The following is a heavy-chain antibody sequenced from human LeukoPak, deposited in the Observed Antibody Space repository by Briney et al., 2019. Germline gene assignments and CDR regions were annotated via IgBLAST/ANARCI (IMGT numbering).Heavy chain of an antibody. V-gene: IGHV3-74*01. CDR2: INSDGSST. CDR3: AKAGTGYSSSWYYFDY. CDR1: GFTFSSYW. Sequence: PGGSLRLSCAASGFTFSSYWMHWVRQAPGKGLVWVSRINSDGSSTSYADSVKGRFTISRDNAKNTLYLQMNSLRAEDTAVYYCAKAGTGYSSSWYYFDYWGQGTLVTVSS. J-gene: IGHJ4*02. D-gene: IGHD6-13*01.